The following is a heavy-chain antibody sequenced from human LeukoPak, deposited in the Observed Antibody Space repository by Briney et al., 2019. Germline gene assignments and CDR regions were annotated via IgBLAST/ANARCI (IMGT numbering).Heavy chain of an antibody. CDR1: AFTFSEYW. V-gene: IGHV3-74*03. Sequence: GGSLRLSCTASAFTFSEYWMHWVRQPPGKGLVWVSRITNDGSRTEYADSVKGRFTISRDNAKNTLYPQMDSLRPEDTAVYYCARDLGGPDYWGQGTLVTVSS. J-gene: IGHJ4*02. D-gene: IGHD3-16*01. CDR2: ITNDGSRT. CDR3: ARDLGGPDY.